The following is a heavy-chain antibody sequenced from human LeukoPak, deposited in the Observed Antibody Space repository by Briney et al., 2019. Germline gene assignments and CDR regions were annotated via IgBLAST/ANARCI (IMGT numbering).Heavy chain of an antibody. CDR2: IRYDGSRK. J-gene: IGHJ4*02. Sequence: GGSLRLSCAASGFTFSSYDMNWVRQAPGKGLEWVAFIRYDGSRKYYADSVKGRFTISRDNSKNTVYLQMNSLRAEDTAVYYCAKDRAYDILTGTSSFDYWGQGTLVTVSS. V-gene: IGHV3-30*02. CDR3: AKDRAYDILTGTSSFDY. D-gene: IGHD3-9*01. CDR1: GFTFSSYD.